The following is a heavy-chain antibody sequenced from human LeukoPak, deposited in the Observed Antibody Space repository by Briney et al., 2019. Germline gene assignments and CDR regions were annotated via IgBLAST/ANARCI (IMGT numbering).Heavy chain of an antibody. CDR3: ARGRGNLIAARLDY. Sequence: SETLSLTCTVSGYSISSGYYWGWIRQPPGKGLEWIGSIYHSGSTNYNPSLKSRVTISVDTSKNQFSLKLSSVTAADTAVYYCARGRGNLIAARLDYWGQGTLVTVSS. CDR1: GYSISSGYY. V-gene: IGHV4-38-2*02. CDR2: IYHSGST. D-gene: IGHD6-6*01. J-gene: IGHJ4*02.